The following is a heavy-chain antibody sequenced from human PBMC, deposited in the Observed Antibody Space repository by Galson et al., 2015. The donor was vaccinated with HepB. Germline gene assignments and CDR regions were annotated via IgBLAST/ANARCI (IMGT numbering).Heavy chain of an antibody. J-gene: IGHJ4*02. D-gene: IGHD1-20*01. CDR1: GFTFDDYA. Sequence: SLRLSCAASGFTFDDYAMHWVRQAPGKGLEWVSGISWNSGSIGYADSVKGRFTISRDNAKNSLYLQMNSLRAEDTALYCCAKVRSGFGELYNWNDEPFDYWGQGTLVTVSS. V-gene: IGHV3-9*01. CDR2: ISWNSGSI. CDR3: AKVRSGFGELYNWNDEPFDY.